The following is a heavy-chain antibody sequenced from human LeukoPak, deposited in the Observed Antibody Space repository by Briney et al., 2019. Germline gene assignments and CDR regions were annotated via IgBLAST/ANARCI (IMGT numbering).Heavy chain of an antibody. J-gene: IGHJ4*02. Sequence: PSETLSLTCTVSDDSIDGTFYYWGWIRQPPGKGLEWIGSIQYSGGAYYNPSLKSRVVISVDTSKNQFSLEVGSVTTTDTAVYDGARPRFGGYSDGSNFDNWGQGHLVTVSS. V-gene: IGHV4-39*01. CDR1: DDSIDGTFYY. CDR2: IQYSGGA. CDR3: ARPRFGGYSDGSNFDN. D-gene: IGHD5-18*01.